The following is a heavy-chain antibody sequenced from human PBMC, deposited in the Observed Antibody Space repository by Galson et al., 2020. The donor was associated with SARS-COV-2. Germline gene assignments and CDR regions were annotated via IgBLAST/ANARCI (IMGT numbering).Heavy chain of an antibody. CDR3: ARDAFCIGFDCYYLYYGLDV. CDR1: GYTFTGHN. V-gene: IGHV1-2*02. Sequence: ASVKVSCKASGYTFTGHNIYWVRQAPGQGLEWMGWVSPNSGDTDYAQKFQGRVTMTKDTLSSTAYMELRGLKSDDTAVYYCARDAFCIGFDCYYLYYGLDVWGQGTTVTVSS. J-gene: IGHJ6*02. D-gene: IGHD3-3*01. CDR2: VSPNSGDT.